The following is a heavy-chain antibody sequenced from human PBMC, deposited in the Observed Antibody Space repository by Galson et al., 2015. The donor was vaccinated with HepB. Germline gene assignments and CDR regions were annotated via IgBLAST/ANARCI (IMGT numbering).Heavy chain of an antibody. D-gene: IGHD3-22*01. CDR2: ISSSSSYI. V-gene: IGHV3-21*01. CDR1: GFTFSSYS. Sequence: SLRLSCAASGFTFSSYSMNWVRQAPGKGLEWVSSISSSSSYIYYADSVKGRFTISRDNAKNSLYLQMNSLRAEDTAVYYCARENSSGYYYPYYYYYGMDVWGQGTTVTVSS. J-gene: IGHJ6*02. CDR3: ARENSSGYYYPYYYYYGMDV.